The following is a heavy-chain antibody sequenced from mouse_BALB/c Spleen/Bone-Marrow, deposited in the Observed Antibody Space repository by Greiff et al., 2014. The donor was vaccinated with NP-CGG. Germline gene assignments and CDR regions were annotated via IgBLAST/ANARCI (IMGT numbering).Heavy chain of an antibody. D-gene: IGHD1-2*01. V-gene: IGHV2-9*02. CDR1: GFSLISYG. Sequence: QVQLKESGPGLVAPSQSLSITCTVSGFSLISYGVHWVRQPPGKGLEWLGVIWAGGSTNYNSTLMSRLSISKDNSKSQVFLKMNSLQTDDTAMYYCARYYYGFLDYWGQGTTLTVSS. CDR3: ARYYYGFLDY. J-gene: IGHJ2*01. CDR2: IWAGGST.